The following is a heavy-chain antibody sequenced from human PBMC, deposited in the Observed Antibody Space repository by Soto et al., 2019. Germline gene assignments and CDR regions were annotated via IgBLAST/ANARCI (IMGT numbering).Heavy chain of an antibody. CDR1: GCTFTRYG. D-gene: IGHD6-13*01. CDR2: ISAYNGNT. V-gene: IGHV1-18*01. J-gene: IGHJ5*02. Sequence: QVQLVQSGAEVKKPGASVKVSCKGSGCTFTRYGIRWVRQAPGQGLEWMGWISAYNGNTNYAQTLQGRVTMTTDTSTSTAYLELRSLRSDDTAVYYCARSSSWYAVWFDPWSQGALGTVSS. CDR3: ARSSSWYAVWFDP.